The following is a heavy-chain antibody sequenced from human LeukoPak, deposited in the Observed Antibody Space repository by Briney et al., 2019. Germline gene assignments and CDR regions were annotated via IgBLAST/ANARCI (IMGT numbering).Heavy chain of an antibody. CDR1: GFTFSNCA. Sequence: PGGSLRLSCAAPGFTFSNCAMSWVRQAPEKGLEWVSGISGSGSSTYYADSVKGRFTISGDNSENTLSLQMNSLRADDTAIYYCAKSCNSGNCYYNYWGQGTLVTVSS. J-gene: IGHJ4*02. V-gene: IGHV3-23*01. CDR2: ISGSGSST. D-gene: IGHD2/OR15-2a*01. CDR3: AKSCNSGNCYYNY.